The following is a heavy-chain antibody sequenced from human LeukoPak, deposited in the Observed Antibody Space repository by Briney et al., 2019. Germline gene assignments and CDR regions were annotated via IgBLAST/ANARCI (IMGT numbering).Heavy chain of an antibody. D-gene: IGHD1-14*01. CDR1: GGSISSGSYY. J-gene: IGHJ4*02. Sequence: SETLSLTCTVSGGSISSGSYYWSWIRQPAGKGLEWIGRIYTSGSTNYNPSLKSRVTISVDTSKNQFSLKLSSVTAADTAVYYCARSLTLDYWGQGTLVTVSS. CDR2: IYTSGST. CDR3: ARSLTLDY. V-gene: IGHV4-61*02.